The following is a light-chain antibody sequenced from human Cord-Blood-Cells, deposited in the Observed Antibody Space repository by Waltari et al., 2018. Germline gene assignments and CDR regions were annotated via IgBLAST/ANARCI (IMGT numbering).Light chain of an antibody. J-gene: IGKJ1*01. V-gene: IGKV3-11*01. CDR2: DAP. CDR1: QRVSTY. Sequence: EIVLTLSPATLSLSLGERATLSSRASQRVSTYLAWYQPKPGPAPRLLIYDAPNRATGIPARFSGSGSGTDFTLTISNLEPEDFAVYYWEPRSNWPGTFGQGTKVEIK. CDR3: EPRSNWPGT.